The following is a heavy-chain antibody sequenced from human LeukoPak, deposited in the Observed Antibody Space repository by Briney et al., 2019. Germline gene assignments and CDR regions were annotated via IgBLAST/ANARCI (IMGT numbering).Heavy chain of an antibody. Sequence: SETLSLTCTVSGASISRSYWSWIRQPPGKGLEWIGYTSYSGDTNYNPSLESRVAISIDTPKDHVSLRMSSVTAADTAIYYCARGAGGPEYWGQGTLVTVSS. CDR3: ARGAGGPEY. CDR1: GASISRSY. V-gene: IGHV4-59*01. D-gene: IGHD6-6*01. CDR2: TSYSGDT. J-gene: IGHJ4*02.